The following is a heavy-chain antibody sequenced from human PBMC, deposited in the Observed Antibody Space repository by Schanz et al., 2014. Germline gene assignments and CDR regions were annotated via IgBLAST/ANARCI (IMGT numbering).Heavy chain of an antibody. J-gene: IGHJ5*02. V-gene: IGHV1-3*01. Sequence: QGQLVQSGPEVKEPGASVKVSCKASGYSFTPFPIHWVRQAPGQRLEWMGWINAGTGNTEYSQKFQGRVTITRDTLASTAYMELSSLRSEDTAVYYCAREVGLYDRGWFDPWGQGTLVTVSS. CDR3: AREVGLYDRGWFDP. D-gene: IGHD3-22*01. CDR1: GYSFTPFP. CDR2: INAGTGNT.